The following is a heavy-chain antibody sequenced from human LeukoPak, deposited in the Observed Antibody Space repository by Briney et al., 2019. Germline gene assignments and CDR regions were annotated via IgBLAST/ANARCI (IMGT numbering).Heavy chain of an antibody. Sequence: GGSLRLSCAASGFTFSSYEMNWVRQAPGKGLEWVSYISSSGSTIYYADSVKGRFTISRDNAKNPLYLQMNSLRAEDTAVYYCARTPFNIVVVPAAIEVQSNFYMDVWGKGTTVTISS. CDR2: ISSSGSTI. CDR1: GFTFSSYE. J-gene: IGHJ6*03. CDR3: ARTPFNIVVVPAAIEVQSNFYMDV. V-gene: IGHV3-48*03. D-gene: IGHD2-2*01.